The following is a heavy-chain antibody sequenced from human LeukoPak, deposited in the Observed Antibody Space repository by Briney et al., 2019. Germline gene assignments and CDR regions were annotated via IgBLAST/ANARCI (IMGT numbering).Heavy chain of an antibody. Sequence: ASVKVSCKASGYTFTSYDINWVQQATGQGLEWMGWMNPNSGNTGYAQKFQGRVTMTRNTSISTAYMELSSLRSEDTAVYYCARGRGYYDSSGYYPAFDYWGQGTLVTVSS. V-gene: IGHV1-8*01. D-gene: IGHD3-22*01. CDR3: ARGRGYYDSSGYYPAFDY. J-gene: IGHJ4*02. CDR1: GYTFTSYD. CDR2: MNPNSGNT.